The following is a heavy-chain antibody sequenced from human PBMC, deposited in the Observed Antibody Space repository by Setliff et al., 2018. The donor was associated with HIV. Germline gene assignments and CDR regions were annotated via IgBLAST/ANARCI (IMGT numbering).Heavy chain of an antibody. CDR1: NYSINSGYY. CDR3: ARQSITIFGVVISGFDP. D-gene: IGHD3-3*01. Sequence: LSLTCAVSNYSINSGYYWGWIRQPPGKGLEWIGSIYHSGSTYYNPSLKSRVTISVDTSKNQVSLRLTSVTAAYTAVYYCARQSITIFGVVISGFDPWGQGTLVTVSS. J-gene: IGHJ5*02. CDR2: IYHSGST. V-gene: IGHV4-38-2*01.